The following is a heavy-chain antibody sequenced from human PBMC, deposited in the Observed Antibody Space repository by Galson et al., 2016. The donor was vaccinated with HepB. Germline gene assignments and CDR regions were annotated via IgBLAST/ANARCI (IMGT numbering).Heavy chain of an antibody. J-gene: IGHJ4*02. CDR3: AKFNGGIAVRERRVDY. CDR2: IYPGDSDT. V-gene: IGHV5-51*01. CDR1: GYDFGTSW. Sequence: QSGAEVKKPGESLKISCKVSGYDFGTSWIGWVRQMPGKGLEWMGIIYPGDSDTRYSPSFQGQVTISADKSINTAYLQWSGLKASDTAMYYCAKFNGGIAVRERRVDYWGQGTLVTVSS. D-gene: IGHD7-27*01.